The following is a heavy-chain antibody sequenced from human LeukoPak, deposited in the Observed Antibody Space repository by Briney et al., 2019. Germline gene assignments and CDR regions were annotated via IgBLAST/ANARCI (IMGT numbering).Heavy chain of an antibody. CDR1: GYTFTNYD. Sequence: ASVRVSCKTSGYTFTNYDVNWVRQATGQGLEWMGWMNPNSGNTGYAQKFQGRVTITRDTSISTAYMELSSLTSEDTAVYYCARDQSPWFGELLGLGYWGQGTLVTVSS. V-gene: IGHV1-8*03. CDR2: MNPNSGNT. J-gene: IGHJ4*02. D-gene: IGHD3-10*01. CDR3: ARDQSPWFGELLGLGY.